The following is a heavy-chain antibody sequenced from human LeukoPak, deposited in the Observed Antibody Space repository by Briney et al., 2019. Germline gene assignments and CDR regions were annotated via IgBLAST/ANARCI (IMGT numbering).Heavy chain of an antibody. CDR2: IYSGGST. V-gene: IGHV3-53*01. Sequence: GGSLRLSCAASGFTVSSNYMSWVRQASGKGLEWVSVIYSGGSTYYADSVKGRFTISRDNSKNTLYLQMNSLRAEDTAVYYCASTYGDYARGNWFDPWGQGTLVTVSS. CDR1: GFTVSSNY. J-gene: IGHJ5*02. D-gene: IGHD4-17*01. CDR3: ASTYGDYARGNWFDP.